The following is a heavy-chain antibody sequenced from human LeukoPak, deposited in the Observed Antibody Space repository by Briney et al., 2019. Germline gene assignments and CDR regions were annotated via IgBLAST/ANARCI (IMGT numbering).Heavy chain of an antibody. Sequence: GGSLRLSCAASGFTVSSNYMSWVRQAPGKGLEWVSVIYSGGSTYYADSVKGRFTISRDNSKNTLYLQMNSLRAEDTALYYCAREGIAAAGTFDYWGQGTLVTVSS. CDR1: GFTVSSNY. D-gene: IGHD6-13*01. CDR2: IYSGGST. J-gene: IGHJ4*02. CDR3: AREGIAAAGTFDY. V-gene: IGHV3-53*01.